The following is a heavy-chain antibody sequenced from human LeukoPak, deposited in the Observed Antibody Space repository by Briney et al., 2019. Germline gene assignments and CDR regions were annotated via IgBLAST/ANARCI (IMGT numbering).Heavy chain of an antibody. CDR2: IIPIFGTA. J-gene: IGHJ4*02. CDR3: ARGALGYCSGGSCYVPDY. Sequence: SVKVSCKASVCTFSSYAISWVRQAPGQGLEWMGGIIPIFGTANYAQKFQGGVTITADESTSTAYMELSSLRSEDTAVYYCARGALGYCSGGSCYVPDYWGQGTLVTVSS. V-gene: IGHV1-69*13. CDR1: VCTFSSYA. D-gene: IGHD2-15*01.